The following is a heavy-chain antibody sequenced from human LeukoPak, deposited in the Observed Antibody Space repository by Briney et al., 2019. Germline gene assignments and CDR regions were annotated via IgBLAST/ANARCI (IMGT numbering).Heavy chain of an antibody. Sequence: PSETLSLTCTVSGGSISSYYWSWIRQPPGKGLEWIGYIYYSGSTNYNPSLKSRVTISVDTSKNQFSLKLSSVTAADTAVYYCARDSEHYVWGSYRPIGGPFDYWGQGTLVTVSS. CDR1: GGSISSYY. J-gene: IGHJ4*02. D-gene: IGHD3-16*02. CDR3: ARDSEHYVWGSYRPIGGPFDY. CDR2: IYYSGST. V-gene: IGHV4-59*01.